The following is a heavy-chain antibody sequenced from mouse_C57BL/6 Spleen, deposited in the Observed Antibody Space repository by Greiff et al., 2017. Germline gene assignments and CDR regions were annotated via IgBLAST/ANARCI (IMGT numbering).Heavy chain of an antibody. D-gene: IGHD1-1*01. J-gene: IGHJ4*01. CDR1: GYSFTGYY. CDR2: INPSTGGT. V-gene: IGHV1-42*01. Sequence: EVQRVESGPELVKPGASVKISCKASGYSFTGYYMNWVKQSPEKSLEWIGEINPSTGGTTYNQKFKAKATLTVDKSSSTAYMQLKSLTSEDSAVYYCARSSGSSIYYAMDYWGQGTSVTVSS. CDR3: ARSSGSSIYYAMDY.